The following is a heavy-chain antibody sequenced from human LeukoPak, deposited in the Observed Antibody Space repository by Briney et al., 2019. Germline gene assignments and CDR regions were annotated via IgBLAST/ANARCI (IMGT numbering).Heavy chain of an antibody. Sequence: PSQTLSLTCTVSGGSISSGSYYWSWIRQPAGKGLEWIGRIYTSGSTNYNPSLKSRVTISVDTSKNQFSLKLSSVTAADTAVYYCARAWPADTYCSSTSCYSEGYWFDPWGQGTLVTVSS. V-gene: IGHV4-61*02. CDR3: ARAWPADTYCSSTSCYSEGYWFDP. CDR1: GGSISSGSYY. CDR2: IYTSGST. J-gene: IGHJ5*02. D-gene: IGHD2-2*01.